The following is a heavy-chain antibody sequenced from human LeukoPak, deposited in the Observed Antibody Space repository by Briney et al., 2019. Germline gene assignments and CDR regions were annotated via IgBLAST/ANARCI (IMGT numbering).Heavy chain of an antibody. CDR2: IYYSGDT. CDR3: ARVLWFGESKKGYSYYLDV. D-gene: IGHD3-10*01. CDR1: GDSVSSGSYY. Sequence: SETLSLTCTVSGDSVSSGSYYWGWIRQPPGEGLEWIGTIYYSGDTYYNPSLESRVTISVDTSKNQFSLKLSSVTAADTAVYYCARVLWFGESKKGYSYYLDVWGKGTTVTVSS. V-gene: IGHV4-39*01. J-gene: IGHJ6*03.